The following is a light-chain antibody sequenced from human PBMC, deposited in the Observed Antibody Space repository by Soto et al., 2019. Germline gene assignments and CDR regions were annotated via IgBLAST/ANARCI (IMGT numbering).Light chain of an antibody. CDR2: KAS. J-gene: IGKJ2*01. V-gene: IGKV1-5*03. CDR3: QHYIVTRRRYT. CDR1: QSISSW. Sequence: DIQMTQSPSTLSASVGDRVTITCRASQSISSWLAWYQQKPGKAPKLLIYKASSLESGVPSRFSGSGSGTEFTIPISSLQPDDFATYYYQHYIVTRRRYTFGQGTKLEIK.